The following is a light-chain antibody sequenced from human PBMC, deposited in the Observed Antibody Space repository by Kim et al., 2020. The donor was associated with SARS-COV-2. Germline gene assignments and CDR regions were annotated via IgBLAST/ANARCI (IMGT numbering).Light chain of an antibody. Sequence: PGQKARIHCMGDKLGDKYGCWYQQEPGQSPFLVMYQGYKRPLGIPGRFIGSNSWNTATLTLSRTQAMDEADYYWQAWDTITASYVFGTGTKVTVL. CDR2: QGY. CDR3: QAWDTITASYV. CDR1: KLGDKY. J-gene: IGLJ1*01. V-gene: IGLV3-1*01.